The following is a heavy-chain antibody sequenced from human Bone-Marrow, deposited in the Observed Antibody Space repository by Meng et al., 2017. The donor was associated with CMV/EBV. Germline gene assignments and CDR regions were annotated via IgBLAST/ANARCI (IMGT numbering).Heavy chain of an antibody. J-gene: IGHJ4*02. D-gene: IGHD4-17*01. V-gene: IGHV3-21*01. CDR1: GFTFSSYS. CDR2: ISSSSSYI. Sequence: GGSLRLSCAASGFTFSSYSMNWVRQAPGKGLEWVSSISSSSSYIYYADSVKGRFTISRDNAKNSLYLQMNSLRAEDTAVYYCARDTSQTTVTKRGALRDYFDYWGQGTRVTGSS. CDR3: ARDTSQTTVTKRGALRDYFDY.